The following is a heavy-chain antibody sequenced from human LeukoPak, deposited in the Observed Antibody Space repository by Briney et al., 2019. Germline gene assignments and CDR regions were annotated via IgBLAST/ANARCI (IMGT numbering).Heavy chain of an antibody. J-gene: IGHJ4*02. CDR3: ARGSRVFYYGSGSRFDY. CDR1: GGSFSGYY. CDR2: INHSGST. V-gene: IGHV4-34*01. D-gene: IGHD3-10*01. Sequence: PSETLSLTSAVYGGSFSGYYWSWIRQPPGKGLEWIGEINHSGSTNYNPSLKSRVTISVDTSKNQFSLKLSSVPVADTAVYYCARGSRVFYYGSGSRFDYWGQGTLVTVSS.